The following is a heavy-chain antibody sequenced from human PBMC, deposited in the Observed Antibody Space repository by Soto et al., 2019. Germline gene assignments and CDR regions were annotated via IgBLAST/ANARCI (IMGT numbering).Heavy chain of an antibody. CDR1: GYTFTSYY. CDR2: INPSGGST. CDR3: ARDLAAQLVSYYYYYGMDV. V-gene: IGHV1-46*01. D-gene: IGHD6-6*01. Sequence: ASVKVSCKASGYTFTSYYMHWVRQAPGRGLEWMGIINPSGGSTSYAQKFQGRVTMTRDTSTSTVYMELSSLRSEDTAVYYCARDLAAQLVSYYYYYGMDVWGQGTTVTVSS. J-gene: IGHJ6*02.